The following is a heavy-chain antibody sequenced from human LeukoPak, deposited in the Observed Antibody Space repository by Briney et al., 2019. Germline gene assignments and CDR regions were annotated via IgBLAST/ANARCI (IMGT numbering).Heavy chain of an antibody. CDR1: GYSFTSYW. J-gene: IGHJ3*02. CDR3: GSGYYDSSGYPGFDAFDI. Sequence: GESLKISCKGSGYSFTSYWIGWVRQMPGKGLEWMGIIYPGDSDTRYSPSFQGQVTISADKSISTAYLQWSSLKASDTAMYYCGSGYYDSSGYPGFDAFDIWGQGTMVTVSS. CDR2: IYPGDSDT. D-gene: IGHD3-22*01. V-gene: IGHV5-51*01.